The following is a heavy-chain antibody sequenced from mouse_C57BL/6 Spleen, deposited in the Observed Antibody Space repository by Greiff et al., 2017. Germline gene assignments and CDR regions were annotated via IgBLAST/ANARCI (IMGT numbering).Heavy chain of an antibody. CDR3: ARGDYGFDY. Sequence: EVKLQQSGPELVKPGASVKISCKASGYTFTDYYMNWVKQSHGQSLEWIGDINPNNGGTSYNQKFKGKATLTVDKSSSTAYMELRSLTSEDSAVYYCARGDYGFDYWGQGTTLTVSS. J-gene: IGHJ2*01. CDR2: INPNNGGT. D-gene: IGHD2-4*01. CDR1: GYTFTDYY. V-gene: IGHV1-26*01.